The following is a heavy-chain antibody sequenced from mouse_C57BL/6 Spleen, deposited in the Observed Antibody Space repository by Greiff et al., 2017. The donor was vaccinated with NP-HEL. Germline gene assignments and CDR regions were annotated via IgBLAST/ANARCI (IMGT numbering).Heavy chain of an antibody. CDR2: INPNYGTT. CDR1: GYSFTDYN. CDR3: ARSRLITTVLDY. Sequence: VQLKESGPELVKPGASVKISCKASGYSFTDYNMNWVKQSNGKSLEWIGVINPNYGTTSYIKKFKGKATLTVDQSSSTAYMQLNSLTSEDSAVYYCARSRLITTVLDYWGQGTTLTVSS. J-gene: IGHJ2*01. V-gene: IGHV1-39*01. D-gene: IGHD1-1*01.